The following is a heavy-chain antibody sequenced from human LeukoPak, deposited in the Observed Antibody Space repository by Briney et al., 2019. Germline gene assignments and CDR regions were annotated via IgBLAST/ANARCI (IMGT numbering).Heavy chain of an antibody. CDR3: ARDSLRIVVVRALPRDAFDI. CDR2: MNPNSGNT. J-gene: IGHJ3*02. CDR1: GYTFTSYD. V-gene: IGHV1-8*01. Sequence: GASVKVSCKASGYTFTSYDINWVRQATGQGLEWMGWMNPNSGNTGYAQKLQGRVTMTTDTSTSTAYMELRSLRSDDTAVYYCARDSLRIVVVRALPRDAFDIWGQGTMVTVSS. D-gene: IGHD3-22*01.